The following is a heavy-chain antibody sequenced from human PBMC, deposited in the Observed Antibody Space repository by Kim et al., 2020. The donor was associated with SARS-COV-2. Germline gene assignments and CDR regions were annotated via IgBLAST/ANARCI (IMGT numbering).Heavy chain of an antibody. D-gene: IGHD2-15*01. V-gene: IGHV4-39*01. CDR1: GGSISSSSYY. J-gene: IGHJ5*02. CDR2: ISYSGST. CDR3: ARHENHIILVIAALGWFDP. Sequence: SETLSLTCTVSGGSISSSSYYWGWVRQPPGEGLEWIGSISYSGSTYYNPSLKSRVTISVDTSKNQFSLKLSSVTAADTAVYYCARHENHIILVIAALGWFDPWGQGTLVTVSS.